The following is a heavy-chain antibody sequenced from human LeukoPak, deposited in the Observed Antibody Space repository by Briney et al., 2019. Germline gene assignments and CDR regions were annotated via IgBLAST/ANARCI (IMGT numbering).Heavy chain of an antibody. V-gene: IGHV4-39*07. D-gene: IGHD2-21*02. CDR2: VYYSGST. CDR1: GGSISSDSYY. Sequence: SETLSLTCSVSGGSISSDSYYWGWIRQPPGEGLEWIGNVYYSGSTYNNPSLKSRVTISVDTSKNLFSLRLTSVTAADTAVYCCARDSSVVTSSDAFDIWGPGTMVTVSS. J-gene: IGHJ3*02. CDR3: ARDSSVVTSSDAFDI.